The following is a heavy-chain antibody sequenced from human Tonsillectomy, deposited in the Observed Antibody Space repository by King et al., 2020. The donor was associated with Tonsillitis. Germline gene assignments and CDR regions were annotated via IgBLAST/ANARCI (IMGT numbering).Heavy chain of an antibody. D-gene: IGHD2-21*02. Sequence: QLQVSGPGLVKPSETLSLTCAVSGYSIRSGYYWGWIRQPPGKGLEWIGSIYQSGSTYYNPSLKSRVTISVDTSKNQFSLKLSSVTAADTAVYYCARVGDHGDYYYYGMDVWGQGTTVTVSS. V-gene: IGHV4-38-2*01. CDR1: GYSIRSGYY. J-gene: IGHJ6*02. CDR2: IYQSGST. CDR3: ARVGDHGDYYYYGMDV.